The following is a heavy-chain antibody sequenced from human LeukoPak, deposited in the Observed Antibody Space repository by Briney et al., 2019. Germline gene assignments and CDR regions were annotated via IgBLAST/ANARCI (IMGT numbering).Heavy chain of an antibody. D-gene: IGHD5-12*01. V-gene: IGHV3-64D*09. Sequence: GGSLRLSCAASGFTFSSYGMHWVRQAPGKGLEFVSAISNNGGSTYYADSVKGRFTISRDNSKNTLYLQVSSLRAEDTAVYYCARREYSGYDEYWGQGTLVTVSS. CDR1: GFTFSSYG. J-gene: IGHJ4*02. CDR2: ISNNGGST. CDR3: ARREYSGYDEY.